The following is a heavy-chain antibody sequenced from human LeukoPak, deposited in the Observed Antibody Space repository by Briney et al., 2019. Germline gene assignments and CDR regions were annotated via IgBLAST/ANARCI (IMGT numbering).Heavy chain of an antibody. D-gene: IGHD3-10*01. J-gene: IGHJ3*01. CDR1: GVTFSSFG. V-gene: IGHV3-23*01. Sequence: GGSLRLSCAASGVTFSSFGMNWVRQTPGKGLEWVSVISSSGDSTYYADSVKGRFTISRDNSQNTLFLQMNSLRVEDTAIYYCAKDSYVSGRPLHTFDVWGQGTMVTVSS. CDR3: AKDSYVSGRPLHTFDV. CDR2: ISSSGDST.